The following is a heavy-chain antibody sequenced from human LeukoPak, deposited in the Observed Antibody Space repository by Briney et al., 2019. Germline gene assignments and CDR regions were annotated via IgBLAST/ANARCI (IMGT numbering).Heavy chain of an antibody. Sequence: SLKVSCKASGGTFSTYAISWVRQAPGQGLEWMGRIIPILGTTNYAQKFQGRLTITAGKSTSTVYMDLSSLRSDDTAVYYCARASRYCTTGVCPYYFDSWGQGTLVTVSS. V-gene: IGHV1-69*04. J-gene: IGHJ4*02. CDR2: IIPILGTT. D-gene: IGHD2-8*01. CDR3: ARASRYCTTGVCPYYFDS. CDR1: GGTFSTYA.